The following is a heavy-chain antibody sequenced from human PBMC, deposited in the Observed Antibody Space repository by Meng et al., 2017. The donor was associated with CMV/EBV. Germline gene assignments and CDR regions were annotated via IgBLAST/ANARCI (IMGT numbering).Heavy chain of an antibody. D-gene: IGHD1-14*01. Sequence: HLQVSGPGLVNPSQTLSLTCTSSGGCISRGKYDWSWIRQPPGKGLEWIWYIYYSGSTYYNPSLKSRVTISVDTSKNQFSLKLSSVTAADTAVYYCARVMGPNRTPYYFDYWGQGTLVTVSS. J-gene: IGHJ4*02. CDR1: GGCISRGKYD. V-gene: IGHV4-30-4*08. CDR2: IYYSGST. CDR3: ARVMGPNRTPYYFDY.